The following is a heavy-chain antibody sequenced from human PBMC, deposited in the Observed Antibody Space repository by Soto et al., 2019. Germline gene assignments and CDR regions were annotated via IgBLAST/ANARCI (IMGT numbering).Heavy chain of an antibody. CDR3: AMARIRFFDWSYGGMDV. D-gene: IGHD3-3*01. V-gene: IGHV1-18*01. J-gene: IGHJ6*02. CDR2: ISADNGHT. CDR1: GYTLTSYG. Sequence: QVQLVQSGDDVKKPGDSVKVSCKASGYTLTSYGISWVRQAPGQGLEWVGWISADNGHTSYAERLQGRVTVTADTSTRTVYMKLRSLRPDDPALYYWAMARIRFFDWSYGGMDVWGQGPTVTVSS.